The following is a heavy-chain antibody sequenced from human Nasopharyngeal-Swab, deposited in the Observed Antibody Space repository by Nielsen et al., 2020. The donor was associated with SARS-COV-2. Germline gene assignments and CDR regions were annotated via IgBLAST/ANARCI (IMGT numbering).Heavy chain of an antibody. CDR2: IYYSEST. D-gene: IGHD3-3*01. Sequence: RQAPGKGLEWLGYIYYSESTYYNPSLKSRITMSLGTSKNQFSLELKSVTAADTAVYYCARGDIGNGYYYSMSFGAFDIWGQGTMVTVSS. CDR3: ARGDIGNGYYYSMSFGAFDI. J-gene: IGHJ3*02. V-gene: IGHV4-30-4*01.